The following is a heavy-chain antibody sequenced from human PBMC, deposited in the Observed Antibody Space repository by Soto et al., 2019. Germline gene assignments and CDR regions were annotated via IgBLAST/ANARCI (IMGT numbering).Heavy chain of an antibody. V-gene: IGHV1-18*01. D-gene: IGHD3-10*01. CDR1: GYIFITYG. J-gene: IGHJ5*02. CDR2: ISPYNGNT. Sequence: ASVKVSCKASGYIFITYGISWVRQAPGQGLEWMGRISPYNGNTNYAQNLQGRVTMTTDTSTSTAYMELRSLRSDDTAVYYCARGFGRGAMVRGVIRNNWFDPWGQGTLVTVSS. CDR3: ARGFGRGAMVRGVIRNNWFDP.